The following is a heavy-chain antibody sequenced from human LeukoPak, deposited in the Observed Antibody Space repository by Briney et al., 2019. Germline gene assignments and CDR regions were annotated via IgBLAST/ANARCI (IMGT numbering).Heavy chain of an antibody. J-gene: IGHJ6*03. V-gene: IGHV3-48*03. CDR2: IRGFDSTI. CDR3: ATSRITMIGDYMDF. CDR1: GFTFSPYE. Sequence: GGSLRLSCAASGFTFSPYEMNWVRQAPGKGLEWISYIRGFDSTIYYADSVKGRFTLSRDNSKNTVYLQVDSLRSEDTAVYFCATSRITMIGDYMDFWGRGTAVTVSS. D-gene: IGHD3-22*01.